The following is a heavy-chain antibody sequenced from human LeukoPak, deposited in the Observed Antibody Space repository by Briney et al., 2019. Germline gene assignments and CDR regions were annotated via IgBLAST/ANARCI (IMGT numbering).Heavy chain of an antibody. J-gene: IGHJ5*02. CDR1: GGTFSSYA. V-gene: IGHV1-69*13. Sequence: ASVKVSCKASGGTFSSYAISWVRQAPGQGLEWMGGIIPIFGTANYAQKFQGRVTITADESTSTAYMELSSLRSEDTAVYYCARDKQQLVHRWFDPWGQGTLVTVSS. D-gene: IGHD6-13*01. CDR2: IIPIFGTA. CDR3: ARDKQQLVHRWFDP.